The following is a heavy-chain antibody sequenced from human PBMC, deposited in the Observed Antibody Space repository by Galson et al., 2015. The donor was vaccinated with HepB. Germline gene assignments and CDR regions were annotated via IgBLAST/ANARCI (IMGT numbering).Heavy chain of an antibody. CDR2: ISFDGSNK. J-gene: IGHJ4*02. D-gene: IGHD6-13*01. V-gene: IGHV3-30*18. CDR1: DFTFVNNA. Sequence: SLRLSCAASDFTFVNNAMHWVRQAPGKGLEWLAVISFDGSNKFYADSVKGRFTISRDNSKNTLYLQMNSLRPEDTAVYYCAKDPISPGYNSNWYPVFHYWGQGTLVTVSS. CDR3: AKDPISPGYNSNWYPVFHY.